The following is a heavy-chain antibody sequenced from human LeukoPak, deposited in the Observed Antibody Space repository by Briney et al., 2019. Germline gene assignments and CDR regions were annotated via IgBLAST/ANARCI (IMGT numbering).Heavy chain of an antibody. D-gene: IGHD6-13*01. CDR2: IHPNSGGI. Sequence: ASVKVSCKTSGYTFTDYYLHWVRQAPGQGLEWMGWIHPNSGGINYAQNFQGRVSMTRDTPIGTAYMELSRLRSDDTAVYYCARDLEAAAALDYWGQGTLVTVSS. V-gene: IGHV1-2*02. J-gene: IGHJ4*02. CDR3: ARDLEAAAALDY. CDR1: GYTFTDYY.